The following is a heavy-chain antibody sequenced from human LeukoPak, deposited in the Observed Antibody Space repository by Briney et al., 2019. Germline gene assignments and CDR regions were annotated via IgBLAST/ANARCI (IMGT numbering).Heavy chain of an antibody. CDR3: AKDYEDYYDSSGCSLDY. CDR2: ISGSGGST. CDR1: GFTFSSYG. J-gene: IGHJ4*02. V-gene: IGHV3-23*01. D-gene: IGHD3-22*01. Sequence: GGSLRLSCAASGFTFSSYGMSWVRQPPGKGLEWVSAISGSGGSTYYADSVKGRFTISRDNSKNTLYLQMNTLRPGAPAFYYFAKDYEDYYDSSGCSLDYWGQGNLVTVSS.